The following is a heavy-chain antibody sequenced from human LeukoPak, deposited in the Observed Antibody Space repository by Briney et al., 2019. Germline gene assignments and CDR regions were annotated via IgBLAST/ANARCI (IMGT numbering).Heavy chain of an antibody. CDR3: ARDFTRYDFWSGEFASY. D-gene: IGHD3-3*01. V-gene: IGHV3-21*01. J-gene: IGHJ4*02. CDR2: ISSSSSYI. CDR1: GFTFSSYS. Sequence: GESLKISCAASGFTFSSYSMNWVRQAPGKGLEWVSSISSSSSYIYYADSVKGRFTISRDNAKNSLYLQMNSLRAEDTAVYYCARDFTRYDFWSGEFASYWGQGTLVTVSS.